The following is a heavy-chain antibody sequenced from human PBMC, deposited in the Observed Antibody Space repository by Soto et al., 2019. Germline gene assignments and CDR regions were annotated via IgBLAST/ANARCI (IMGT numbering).Heavy chain of an antibody. D-gene: IGHD3-16*01. CDR1: GFTFSSYG. CDR3: ARAEGDRSRYYSYGMDV. V-gene: IGHV3-33*01. J-gene: IGHJ6*02. CDR2: IWYDGSNK. Sequence: QVQLVESGGGVVQPGRSLRLSCAASGFTFSSYGMHWIRQAPGKGLEWVAAIWYDGSNKYYADSVKGRFTISRDNSKNTLYLQMNSLRVEDRAVYYCARAEGDRSRYYSYGMDVWGQGTTVTVSS.